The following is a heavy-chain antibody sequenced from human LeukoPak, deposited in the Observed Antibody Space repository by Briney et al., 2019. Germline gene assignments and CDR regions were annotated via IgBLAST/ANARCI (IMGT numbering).Heavy chain of an antibody. Sequence: WASVKVSCKASGGTFSSYAISWVRQAPGQGLEGMGWIIPIFGTANYAQKFQGRVTITADESTSTAYMELSSLRSEDTAVYYCARGSPRYCSGGSCLDYFDYWGQGTLVTVSS. D-gene: IGHD2-15*01. CDR3: ARGSPRYCSGGSCLDYFDY. CDR1: GGTFSSYA. J-gene: IGHJ4*02. CDR2: IIPIFGTA. V-gene: IGHV1-69*13.